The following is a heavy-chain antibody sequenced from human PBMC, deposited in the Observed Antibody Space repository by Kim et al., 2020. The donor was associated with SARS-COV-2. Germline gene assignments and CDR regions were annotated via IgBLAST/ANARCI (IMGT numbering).Heavy chain of an antibody. CDR2: GSEK. Sequence: GSEKFYGDSGKGRFTNSRENAKNSLYLQMKNLRAEDTAVYYCVKGGGTLDDWGQGTLVTVSS. V-gene: IGHV3-7*01. D-gene: IGHD3-16*01. CDR3: VKGGGTLDD. J-gene: IGHJ4*02.